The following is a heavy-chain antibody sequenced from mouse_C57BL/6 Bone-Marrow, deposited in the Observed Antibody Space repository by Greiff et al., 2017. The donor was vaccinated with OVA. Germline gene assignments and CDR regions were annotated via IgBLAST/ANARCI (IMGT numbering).Heavy chain of an antibody. CDR1: GYTFTSYG. CDR2: IYPRSGNT. Sequence: QVQLKQSGAELARPGASVKLSCKASGYTFTSYGISWVKQRTGQGLEWIGEIYPRSGNTYYNEKFKGKATLTADKSSSTAYMELRSLTSEDSAVYFCARRGYGSVYYAMDYWGQGTSVTVSS. V-gene: IGHV1-81*01. J-gene: IGHJ4*01. CDR3: ARRGYGSVYYAMDY. D-gene: IGHD1-1*01.